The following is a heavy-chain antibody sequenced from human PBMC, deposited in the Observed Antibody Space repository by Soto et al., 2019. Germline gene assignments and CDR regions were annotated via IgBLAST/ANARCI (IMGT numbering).Heavy chain of an antibody. CDR2: IRSKAYGGTT. D-gene: IGHD6-13*01. CDR3: TRDKHSSSWFWFDP. CDR1: GFTFGDYA. J-gene: IGHJ5*02. V-gene: IGHV3-49*03. Sequence: PGGSLRLSCTASGFTFGDYAMSWFRQAPGKGLEWVGFIRSKAYGGTTEYAASVKGRFTISRDDSKSIAYLQMNSLKTEDTAVYYCTRDKHSSSWFWFDPWGQGTLVTVSS.